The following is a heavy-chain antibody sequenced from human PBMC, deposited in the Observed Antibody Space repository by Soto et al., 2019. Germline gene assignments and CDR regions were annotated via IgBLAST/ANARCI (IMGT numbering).Heavy chain of an antibody. CDR1: GFTFSSYA. Sequence: EVQLLESGGGLVQPGGSLRLSCAASGFTFSSYAMSWVRQAPGKGLEWVSAISGSGGSTYYADSVKGRFTISRDNSKNTLYLQMNSLRAEDTAVYYCARTGGPLHLVRGVSPYYYYGMDVWGQGTTVTVSS. CDR2: ISGSGGST. J-gene: IGHJ6*02. CDR3: ARTGGPLHLVRGVSPYYYYGMDV. V-gene: IGHV3-23*01. D-gene: IGHD3-10*01.